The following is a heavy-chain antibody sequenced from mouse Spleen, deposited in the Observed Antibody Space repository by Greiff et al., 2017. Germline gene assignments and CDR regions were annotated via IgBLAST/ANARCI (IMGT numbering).Heavy chain of an antibody. J-gene: IGHJ2*01. CDR1: GYTFTNYW. V-gene: IGHV1-63*02. D-gene: IGHD2-4*01. CDR3: ARETAIYYDYYFDY. CDR2: IYPGGGYT. Sequence: VQLQESGAELVRPGTSVKISCKASGYTFTNYWLGWVKQRPGHGLEWIGDIYPGGGYTNYNEKFKGKATLTADTSSSTAYMQLSSLTSEDSAVYFCARETAIYYDYYFDYWGQGTTLTVSS.